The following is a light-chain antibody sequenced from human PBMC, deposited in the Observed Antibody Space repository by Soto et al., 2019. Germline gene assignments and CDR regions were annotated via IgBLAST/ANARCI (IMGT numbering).Light chain of an antibody. CDR2: EVT. V-gene: IGLV2-8*01. Sequence: QSVLTQPPSASGSPGQSVSVSCTGSSNDVGRYNYVSWYQQRPGKAPKLIIYEVTKRPSGVPDRFSGSKSGNTASLTVSGLRAEDEADYYCSSYAASNYYVFGTGTKVTVL. CDR3: SSYAASNYYV. CDR1: SNDVGRYNY. J-gene: IGLJ1*01.